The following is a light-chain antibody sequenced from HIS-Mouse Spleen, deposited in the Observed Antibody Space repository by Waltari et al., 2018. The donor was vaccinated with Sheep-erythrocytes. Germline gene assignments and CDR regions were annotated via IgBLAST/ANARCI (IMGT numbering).Light chain of an antibody. V-gene: IGLV2-11*01. J-gene: IGLJ1*01. CDR1: SSDVGGYNY. Sequence: QSVLTQPPSASGTPGQRVTISCSGTSSDVGGYNYVSWYQQTPGKAPKLMIYDVSKRPSGVPVRFSGSKSGNTAYLTISGLQAEDEADYYCCSYAGSSYVFGTGTKVTVL. CDR3: CSYAGSSYV. CDR2: DVS.